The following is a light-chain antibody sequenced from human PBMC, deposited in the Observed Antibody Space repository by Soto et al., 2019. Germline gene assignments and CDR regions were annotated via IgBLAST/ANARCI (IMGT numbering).Light chain of an antibody. CDR2: GAS. Sequence: EIVMTQSPATLSVSPGERATLSCRASQSVSSNLAWYQQIPAQAPRLLIYGASTRATGIPARFSGSGSGTDFTLTISSLQSEDFAVYYCQQYNNWPPLTFGGGTKVEIK. V-gene: IGKV3-15*01. CDR1: QSVSSN. J-gene: IGKJ4*01. CDR3: QQYNNWPPLT.